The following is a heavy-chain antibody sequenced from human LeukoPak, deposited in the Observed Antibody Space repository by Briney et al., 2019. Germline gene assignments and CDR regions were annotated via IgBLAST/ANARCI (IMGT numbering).Heavy chain of an antibody. CDR3: ARGPSTYYYDSSVGAFDI. Sequence: PGGSLRLSCAASGFTFSSYDMHWVRQATGKGLEWVSAIGTAGDTYYPVSVKGRFTISRENAKNSLYLQMNSLRAGDTAVYYCARGPSTYYYDSSVGAFDIWGQGTMVTVSS. CDR2: IGTAGDT. D-gene: IGHD3-22*01. CDR1: GFTFSSYD. J-gene: IGHJ3*02. V-gene: IGHV3-13*01.